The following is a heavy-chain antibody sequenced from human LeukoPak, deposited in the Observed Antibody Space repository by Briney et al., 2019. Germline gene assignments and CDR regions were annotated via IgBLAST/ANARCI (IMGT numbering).Heavy chain of an antibody. V-gene: IGHV1-2*02. Sequence: ASMKVSCTASGYTFTGYYMHWVRQAPGQGLEWMGWINPNSGGTNYAQKFKGRVTMTRDTSISTAYMELSRLRSDDTAVYYCARGAWIQGPHDYWGQGTLVTVSS. CDR1: GYTFTGYY. D-gene: IGHD5-18*01. CDR3: ARGAWIQGPHDY. CDR2: INPNSGGT. J-gene: IGHJ4*02.